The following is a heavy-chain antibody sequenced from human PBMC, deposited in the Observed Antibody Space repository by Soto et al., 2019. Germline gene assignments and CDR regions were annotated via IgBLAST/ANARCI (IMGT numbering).Heavy chain of an antibody. Sequence: SETLSLTCTVSGGSLSPHYWSWIRQPPGKGLEWIGYIYYSGTTKSNPSLESRITMSVDTSRNQFSLKLRSVTAADTAVYYCARGYNDNRPYAIPFDNWGQGTLVTVSS. CDR3: ARGYNDNRPYAIPFDN. CDR2: IYYSGTT. J-gene: IGHJ4*02. V-gene: IGHV4-59*11. CDR1: GGSLSPHY. D-gene: IGHD3-16*01.